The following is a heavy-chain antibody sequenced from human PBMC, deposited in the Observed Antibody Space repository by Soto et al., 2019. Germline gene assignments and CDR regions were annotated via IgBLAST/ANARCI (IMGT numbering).Heavy chain of an antibody. CDR2: ISGSGGST. Sequence: EVQLLESGGGLVQPGGSLRLSCAASGFTFSSYAMSWVRQAPGKGLEWVSAISGSGGSTYYADSVKGRFTISRDNSKNKLYLQMNSLRAEDTAVYYCAKDDGDSGSYYYSFPIGLFFDYWGQGTLVTVSS. J-gene: IGHJ4*02. CDR3: AKDDGDSGSYYYSFPIGLFFDY. D-gene: IGHD1-26*01. CDR1: GFTFSSYA. V-gene: IGHV3-23*01.